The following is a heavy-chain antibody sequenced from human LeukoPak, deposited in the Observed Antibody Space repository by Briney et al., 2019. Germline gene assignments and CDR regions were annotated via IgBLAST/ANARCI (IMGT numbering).Heavy chain of an antibody. CDR1: GGSFSGYY. Sequence: KPSETLSLTCAVYGGSFSGYYWSWIRQPPGKGLEWIGEINHSGSTNYNPSLKSRVTISVDTSKNQFSLKLSSVTAADTAVYYCARVGSGWYRDYWGQGTLVTVSS. J-gene: IGHJ4*02. D-gene: IGHD6-19*01. V-gene: IGHV4-34*01. CDR3: ARVGSGWYRDY. CDR2: INHSGST.